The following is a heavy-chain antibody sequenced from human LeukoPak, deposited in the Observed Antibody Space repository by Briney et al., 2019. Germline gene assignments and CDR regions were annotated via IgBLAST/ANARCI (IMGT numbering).Heavy chain of an antibody. CDR1: GFTFSSYS. Sequence: GGSLRLSCAASGFTFSSYSMNWVRQAPGKGLEWVSSISGSSSYIYYADSVKGRFTISRDNAKNSLYLQMNSLRAEDTAVYYCARGETGEFDYWGQGTLVTVSS. D-gene: IGHD7-27*01. CDR2: ISGSSSYI. V-gene: IGHV3-21*01. J-gene: IGHJ4*02. CDR3: ARGETGEFDY.